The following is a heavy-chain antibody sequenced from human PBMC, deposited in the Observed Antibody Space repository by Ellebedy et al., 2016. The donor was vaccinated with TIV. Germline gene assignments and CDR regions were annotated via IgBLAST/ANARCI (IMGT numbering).Heavy chain of an antibody. CDR3: AKARGSSVIDYNYFGMDV. D-gene: IGHD2-21*01. Sequence: GESLKISXAGSGFTFSSYAMTWVRQAPGKGLEWVSGIGDNAHNTYYTDSVKGRFTISRDNSKNTLSLQMSCLRAEDTAVYYCAKARGSSVIDYNYFGMDVWGHGTTVTVSS. J-gene: IGHJ6*02. CDR1: GFTFSSYA. V-gene: IGHV3-23*01. CDR2: IGDNAHNT.